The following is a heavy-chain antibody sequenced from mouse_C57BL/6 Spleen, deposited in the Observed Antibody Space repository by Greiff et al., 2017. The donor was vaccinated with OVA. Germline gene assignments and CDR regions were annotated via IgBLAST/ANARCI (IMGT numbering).Heavy chain of an antibody. CDR1: GFTFSNYW. Sequence: EVQLQESGGGLVQPGGSMKLSCVASGFTFSNYWMNWVRQSPEKGLEWVAQIRLKSDNYATHYAESVKGRFTISRDDSKSSVYLQMNNLRAEDTGIYYCTRFYYYGSSPMDYWGQGTSVTVSS. CDR3: TRFYYYGSSPMDY. V-gene: IGHV6-3*01. D-gene: IGHD1-1*01. J-gene: IGHJ4*01. CDR2: IRLKSDNYAT.